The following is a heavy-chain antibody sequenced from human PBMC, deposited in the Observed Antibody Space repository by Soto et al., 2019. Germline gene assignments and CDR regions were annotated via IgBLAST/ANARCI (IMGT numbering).Heavy chain of an antibody. J-gene: IGHJ4*02. V-gene: IGHV4-59*01. CDR2: IHDSGRS. CDR1: SDSISNYY. CDR3: ARVGGTRGWY. Sequence: QVQLQESGPGLVKPSETLSLTCTVSSDSISNYYWTWIRQPPGKGLEWIGYIHDSGRSNYNPSLKSRVSISEDTSKKQFSLKLNSVTAADTAVYYCARVGGTRGWYWGQGALVTVSS. D-gene: IGHD2-15*01.